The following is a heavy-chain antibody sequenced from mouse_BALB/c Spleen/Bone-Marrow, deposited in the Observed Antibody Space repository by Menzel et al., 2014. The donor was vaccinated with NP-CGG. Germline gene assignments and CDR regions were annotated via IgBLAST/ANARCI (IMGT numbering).Heavy chain of an antibody. D-gene: IGHD2-4*01. J-gene: IGHJ3*01. Sequence: EVMLVESGGGLVQPGGSLKLSCAASGFTFSSYGMSWVRQTPDKRLELVATINSNGGSTYYPGSVKGRLTISRDNAKNTLYLQMSSLKSEDTAMYYCARDMITTRGFAYWGQGTLVTVSA. CDR1: GFTFSSYG. CDR3: ARDMITTRGFAY. CDR2: INSNGGST. V-gene: IGHV5-6-3*01.